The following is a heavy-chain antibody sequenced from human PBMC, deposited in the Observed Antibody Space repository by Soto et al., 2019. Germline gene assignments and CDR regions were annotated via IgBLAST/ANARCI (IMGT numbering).Heavy chain of an antibody. Sequence: EVQVLESGGGLVQPGGSLRLSCAASGFTFSNYAMAWVRQAPGKGLEWVSVVSARGDSTNYADSVKGRFSISSDNSKNSLYLQMNRPRAEDTPVYYCAKRTLPAPFPFDYWGAGPLVTVSS. V-gene: IGHV3-23*01. J-gene: IGHJ4*02. CDR1: GFTFSNYA. CDR3: AKRTLPAPFPFDY. CDR2: VSARGDST.